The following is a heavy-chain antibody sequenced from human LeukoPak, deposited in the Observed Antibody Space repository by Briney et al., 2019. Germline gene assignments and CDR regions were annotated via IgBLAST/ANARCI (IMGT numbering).Heavy chain of an antibody. J-gene: IGHJ4*02. V-gene: IGHV3-48*03. Sequence: GGSLRLSCAASGFTFSSYEINWVRQAPGKGLEGVSYISSSGSTIYYADSVKGRFTISRDNAKNSLYLQMNSLRAEDTAVYYCAYGVNTIFGVVIGPFDYWGQGTLVTVSS. D-gene: IGHD3-3*01. CDR2: ISSSGSTI. CDR3: AYGVNTIFGVVIGPFDY. CDR1: GFTFSSYE.